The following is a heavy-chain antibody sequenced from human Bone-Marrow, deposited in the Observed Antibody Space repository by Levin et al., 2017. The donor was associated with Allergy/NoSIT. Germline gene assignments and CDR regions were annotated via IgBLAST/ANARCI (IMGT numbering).Heavy chain of an antibody. CDR3: ARDWKTYTMTRPFDL. V-gene: IGHV3-11*01. J-gene: IGHJ4*02. CDR2: ISAGTDRI. D-gene: IGHD2-2*02. CDR1: GFTFYYYS. Sequence: NTGGSLRLSCAASGFTFYYYSMSWIRQAPGRGLEWISYISAGTDRIFYADSVRGRFTISRNNAESSLHLQMNGLRAEDTAVYYCARDWKTYTMTRPFDLWGQGTLVTVSS.